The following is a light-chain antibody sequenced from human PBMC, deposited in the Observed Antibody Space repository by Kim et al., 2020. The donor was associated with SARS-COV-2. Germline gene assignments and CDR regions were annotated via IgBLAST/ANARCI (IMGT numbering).Light chain of an antibody. J-gene: IGLJ2*01. CDR2: DVS. V-gene: IGLV2-14*03. CDR3: SSYTNNSTLVF. Sequence: QAITISCTGTSSDVGGYNYVSWYQQHPGKAPKLMIYDVSNRPSGVSNRFSGSKSGNTASLTISGLQAEDEADYYCSSYTNNSTLVFFGGGTQLTVL. CDR1: SSDVGGYNY.